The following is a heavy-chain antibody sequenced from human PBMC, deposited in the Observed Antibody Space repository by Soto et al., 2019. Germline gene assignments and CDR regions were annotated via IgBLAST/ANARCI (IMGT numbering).Heavy chain of an antibody. CDR2: ISAYNGNT. CDR1: GYTFTSYG. CDR3: ARDSSGWRPNYYYYGMDV. V-gene: IGHV1-18*01. D-gene: IGHD6-19*01. Sequence: GASVKVSCKASGYTFTSYGISWVRQAPGQGLEWMGWISAYNGNTNYAQKLQGRVTMTTDTSTSTAYMELRSLRSDDTAVYYCARDSSGWRPNYYYYGMDVWGQGTTVTVSS. J-gene: IGHJ6*02.